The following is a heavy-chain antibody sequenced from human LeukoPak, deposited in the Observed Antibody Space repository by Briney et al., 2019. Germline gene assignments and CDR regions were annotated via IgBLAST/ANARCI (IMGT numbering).Heavy chain of an antibody. V-gene: IGHV3-48*01. D-gene: IGHD3-10*01. CDR1: GFTFSSYS. Sequence: HPGGSLRLSCAASGFTFSSYSMNWVRQAPGKGLEWVSYISSSSSTIYYADSVKGRFTISRDNAKNSLYLQMNSLRAEDTAVYYCAVSRGGRIDYWGQGTLVTVSS. J-gene: IGHJ4*02. CDR3: AVSRGGRIDY. CDR2: ISSSSSTI.